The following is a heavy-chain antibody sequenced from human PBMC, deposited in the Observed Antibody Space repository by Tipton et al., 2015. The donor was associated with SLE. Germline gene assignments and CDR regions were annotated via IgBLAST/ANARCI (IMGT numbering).Heavy chain of an antibody. D-gene: IGHD3-10*01. Sequence: SLRLSCAVSGGSISSSNWWSWVRQPPGKGLEWIGEINHSGSTNYNPSLKSRVTISVDTSKNQFSLKLSSVTAADTAVYYCARVTELLWFGEARGWFDPWGQGTLVTVSS. V-gene: IGHV4-4*02. J-gene: IGHJ5*02. CDR1: GGSISSSNW. CDR2: INHSGST. CDR3: ARVTELLWFGEARGWFDP.